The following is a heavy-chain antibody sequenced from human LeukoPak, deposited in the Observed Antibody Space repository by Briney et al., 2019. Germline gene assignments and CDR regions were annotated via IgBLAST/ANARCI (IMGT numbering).Heavy chain of an antibody. V-gene: IGHV3-23*01. Sequence: PGGSLRLSCAASGFTFSSYGMSWVRQAPGKGLEWVSAISGTGGSTYYADSVKGRFTISRDNSKNTLYLQMNSLRAEDTAVYYCARGGDNYGYNFDYWGQGTLVTVSS. CDR1: GFTFSSYG. CDR3: ARGGDNYGYNFDY. J-gene: IGHJ4*02. D-gene: IGHD5-18*01. CDR2: ISGTGGST.